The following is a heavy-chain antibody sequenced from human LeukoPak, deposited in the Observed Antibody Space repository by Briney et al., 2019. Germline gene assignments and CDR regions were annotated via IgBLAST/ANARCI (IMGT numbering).Heavy chain of an antibody. CDR3: ARAVKYYYDSSGYYYEYYYYGMDV. V-gene: IGHV3-74*01. Sequence: PGESLRLSCAASGFTFSTYWMHWVRQAPGKGLLWVARINTDGSSTLYADSVKGRFTISRDNAKSTLYLQMDSLRPEDTAVYYCARAVKYYYDSSGYYYEYYYYGMDVWGQGTTVTVSS. J-gene: IGHJ6*02. CDR1: GFTFSTYW. D-gene: IGHD3-22*01. CDR2: INTDGSST.